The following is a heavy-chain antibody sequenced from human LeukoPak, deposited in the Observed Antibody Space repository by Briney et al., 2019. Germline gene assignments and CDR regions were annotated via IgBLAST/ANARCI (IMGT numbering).Heavy chain of an antibody. J-gene: IGHJ3*02. D-gene: IGHD3-22*01. Sequence: GGSLRLSFAASGFTFSSYSMDWVRQAPGKGLEWVSYISSSSSTIYYADSVKGRFTISRDNAKNSLYLQMNSLRAEDTAVYYCARDHHRRLYDSQARDTFDIWGQGTMVTVSS. CDR3: ARDHHRRLYDSQARDTFDI. CDR1: GFTFSSYS. CDR2: ISSSSSTI. V-gene: IGHV3-48*01.